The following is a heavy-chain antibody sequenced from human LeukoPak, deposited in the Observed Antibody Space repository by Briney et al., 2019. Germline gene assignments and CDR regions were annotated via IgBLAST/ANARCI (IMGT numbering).Heavy chain of an antibody. CDR2: ISAYNGNT. V-gene: IGHV1-18*01. Sequence: ASVKVSCKASGYTFTSYGISWVRQAPGQGLEWMGWISAYNGNTNYAQKLQGRVTMTTDTSTSTAYMELRSLRSDDTAVYYCASNFYDILTGARYDAFDLWGQGTMVTVSS. D-gene: IGHD3-9*01. J-gene: IGHJ3*01. CDR3: ASNFYDILTGARYDAFDL. CDR1: GYTFTSYG.